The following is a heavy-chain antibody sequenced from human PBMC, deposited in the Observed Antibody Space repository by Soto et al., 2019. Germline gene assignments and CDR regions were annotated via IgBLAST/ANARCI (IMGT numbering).Heavy chain of an antibody. D-gene: IGHD3-10*01. CDR3: ARASQYYGSGPFDF. Sequence: WTWIRQTPGRGLEWIGHVYYSGHTKYNPSLTSRVTFSVDTSKNQFFLTLTSVTAADTATYFCARASQYYGSGPFDFWGQGTLVTVSS. J-gene: IGHJ4*02. CDR2: VYYSGHT. V-gene: IGHV4-59*01.